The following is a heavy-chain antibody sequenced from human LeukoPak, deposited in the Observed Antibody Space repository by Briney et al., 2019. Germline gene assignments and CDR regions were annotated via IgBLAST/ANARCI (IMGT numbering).Heavy chain of an antibody. J-gene: IGHJ4*02. CDR1: GGSISSYY. D-gene: IGHD1-26*01. Sequence: SETLSLTCGVSGGSISSYYWSWIRQPPGKGLEWIGNIYDSGSTYYNASLQSRVTISIDTSKNQFSLRLSSVTAADTAMYYCAKSGGYGLIDYWGQGTLVTVSS. CDR2: IYDSGST. V-gene: IGHV4-59*04. CDR3: AKSGGYGLIDY.